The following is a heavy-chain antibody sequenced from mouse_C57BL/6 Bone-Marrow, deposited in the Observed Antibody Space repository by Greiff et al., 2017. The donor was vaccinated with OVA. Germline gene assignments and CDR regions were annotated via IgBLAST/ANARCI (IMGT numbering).Heavy chain of an antibody. CDR2: IDPSDSYT. CDR1: GYTFTSYW. CDR3: TRGHWYFDV. Sequence: QVQLQQPGAELVKPGASVKLSCKASGYTFTSYWMQWVKQRPGQGLEWIGEIDPSDSYTNYNQKFKGKATLTVDTSSITAYMQLSSLTSEDSAVYYCTRGHWYFDVWGTGTTVTVAS. J-gene: IGHJ1*03. V-gene: IGHV1-50*01.